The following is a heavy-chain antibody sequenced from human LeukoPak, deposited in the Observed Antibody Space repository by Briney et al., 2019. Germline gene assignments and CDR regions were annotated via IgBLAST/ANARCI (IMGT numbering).Heavy chain of an antibody. CDR3: ARKAPHYDILTGYPHDAFDI. J-gene: IGHJ3*02. CDR1: GFTFSSYA. Sequence: GGSLRLSCAASGFTFSSYAMSWVRQAPGKGLEWVSAISGSGGSTYYADSVRGRFTISRDHSKNTLYLQMNSLRAEDTAVYYCARKAPHYDILTGYPHDAFDIWGQGTMVTVSS. V-gene: IGHV3-23*01. D-gene: IGHD3-9*01. CDR2: ISGSGGST.